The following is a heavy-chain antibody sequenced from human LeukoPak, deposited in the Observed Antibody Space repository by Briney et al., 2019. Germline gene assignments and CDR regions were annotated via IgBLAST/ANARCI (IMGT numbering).Heavy chain of an antibody. CDR3: ARYYYDSSGYYYFDF. CDR1: GFTFSIYE. Sequence: GGSLRLSCAASGFTFSIYEMNWVRQAPGKGLEWVSYISSSGSTIYYADSVKGRFTISRDNAKNSLSLQMNSLRAEDTAVYFCARYYYDSSGYYYFDFWGQGTLVTVSS. CDR2: ISSSGSTI. J-gene: IGHJ4*02. D-gene: IGHD3-22*01. V-gene: IGHV3-48*03.